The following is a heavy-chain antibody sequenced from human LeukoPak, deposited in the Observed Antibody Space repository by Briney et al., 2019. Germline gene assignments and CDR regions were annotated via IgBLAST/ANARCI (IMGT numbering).Heavy chain of an antibody. J-gene: IGHJ6*02. Sequence: GASVKVSCKASGGTFSSYAISWVRQAPGQGLEWMGGIIPILGTANYAQKFQGRVTITADESTSTAYMELSSLRSEDTAVYYCARDILPCYYGSGIPGKCYYYYGMDVWGQGTTVTVSS. CDR1: GGTFSSYA. CDR2: IIPILGTA. V-gene: IGHV1-69*13. D-gene: IGHD3-10*01. CDR3: ARDILPCYYGSGIPGKCYYYYGMDV.